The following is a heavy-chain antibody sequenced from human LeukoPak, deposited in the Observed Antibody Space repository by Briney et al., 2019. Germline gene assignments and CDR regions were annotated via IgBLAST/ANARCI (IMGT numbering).Heavy chain of an antibody. J-gene: IGHJ4*02. CDR3: AKDGLDGYNWNYFDY. D-gene: IGHD5-12*01. V-gene: IGHV3-30*18. CDR1: GFTFSSYG. CDR2: ISYDGSNK. Sequence: ERSLRLSCAASGFTFSSYGMHWVRQAPGKGLEWVAVISYDGSNKYYADSVKGRFTISRDNSKNTLYLQMNSLRAEDTAVYYCAKDGLDGYNWNYFDYWGQGTLVTVSS.